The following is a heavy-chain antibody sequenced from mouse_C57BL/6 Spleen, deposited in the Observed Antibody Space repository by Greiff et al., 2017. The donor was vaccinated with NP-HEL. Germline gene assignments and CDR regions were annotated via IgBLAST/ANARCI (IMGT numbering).Heavy chain of an antibody. CDR2: IYPGDGDT. D-gene: IGHD1-1*01. Sequence: QVQLQQSGAELVKPGASVKISCKASGYAFSSYWMNWVKQRPGKGLEWIGQIYPGDGDTNYNGKFKGKATLTADKSSSTAYMQLSSLTSEDSAVYFCARCPYYYGSSCYWYFDVWGTGTTVTVSS. CDR1: GYAFSSYW. J-gene: IGHJ1*03. V-gene: IGHV1-80*01. CDR3: ARCPYYYGSSCYWYFDV.